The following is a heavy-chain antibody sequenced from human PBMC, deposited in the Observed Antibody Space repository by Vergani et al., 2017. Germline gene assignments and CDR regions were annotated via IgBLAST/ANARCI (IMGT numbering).Heavy chain of an antibody. V-gene: IGHV3-30*18. J-gene: IGHJ4*02. D-gene: IGHD4-11*01. CDR3: AKDLSYSTPWPHFDS. CDR1: GFSFRGHG. CDR2: ISYDGDRR. Sequence: QVHVVESGGGVVQPGRSLTLSCVASGFSFRGHGMHWVRQAPGKGLEWVAMISYDGDRRDYGDFAKGRFSISRDSYKTVYLQMKSLRVEDTAMYFCAKDLSYSTPWPHFDSRGQGTLVTVSS.